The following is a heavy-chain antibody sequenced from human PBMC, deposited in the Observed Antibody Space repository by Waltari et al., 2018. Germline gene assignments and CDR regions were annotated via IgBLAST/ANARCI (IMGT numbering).Heavy chain of an antibody. V-gene: IGHV3-23*01. Sequence: EVQLLESGGGLVHPGGSLRLSCAASGFTFSSYAMNGVRQAPGRGLEWVSGISGSGGSTYYADSVKGRFTISRDNSKNTLYLQMNSLRVEDTALYFCARDKGFTIHAFDIWGQGTMVTVSS. D-gene: IGHD3-10*01. CDR2: ISGSGGST. J-gene: IGHJ3*02. CDR1: GFTFSSYA. CDR3: ARDKGFTIHAFDI.